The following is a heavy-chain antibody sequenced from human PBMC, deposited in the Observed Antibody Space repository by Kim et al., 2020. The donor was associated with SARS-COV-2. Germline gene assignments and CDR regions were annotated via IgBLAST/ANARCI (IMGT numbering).Heavy chain of an antibody. Sequence: SETLSLTCAVYGGSFSGYYWSWIRQPPGKGLEWIGEINHSGSTNYNPSLKSRVTISVDTSKNQFSLKLSSVTAADTAVYYCARGEKAGVMMVRVPYNGNWFNASGPGTLVTVSS. V-gene: IGHV4-34*01. D-gene: IGHD3-10*01. CDR2: INHSGST. J-gene: IGHJ5*02. CDR3: ARGEKAGVMMVRVPYNGNWFNA. CDR1: GGSFSGYY.